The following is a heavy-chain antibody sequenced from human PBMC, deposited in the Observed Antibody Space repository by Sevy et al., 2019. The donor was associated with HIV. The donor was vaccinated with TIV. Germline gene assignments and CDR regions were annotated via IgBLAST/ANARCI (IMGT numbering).Heavy chain of an antibody. CDR2: ISGSGGST. Sequence: GGCLRLSCAASGFTFSSYAMSWVRQAPGKGLEWVSAISGSGGSTYYADSVKGRFTISRDNSKNTLYLQINSLRAEDAAVYYCAQVPLKEWPTTPGNYWGQGTLVTVSS. CDR3: AQVPLKEWPTTPGNY. CDR1: GFTFSSYA. J-gene: IGHJ4*02. V-gene: IGHV3-23*01. D-gene: IGHD3-3*01.